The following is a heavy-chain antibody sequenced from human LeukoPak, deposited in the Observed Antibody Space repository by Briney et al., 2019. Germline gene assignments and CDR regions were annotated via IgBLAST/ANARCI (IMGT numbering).Heavy chain of an antibody. Sequence: GGTQRLSCGASGYTFSRYGTHWVRQAPGKGLEWVAVISYDGSNKYYADSVKGRFTISRDNSKNTLYLQMNSLRAEDTAVYYCAKDSSIKNYYYYGMDVWGQGTTVTGSS. CDR2: ISYDGSNK. D-gene: IGHD2-15*01. CDR3: AKDSSIKNYYYYGMDV. V-gene: IGHV3-30*18. J-gene: IGHJ6*02. CDR1: GYTFSRYG.